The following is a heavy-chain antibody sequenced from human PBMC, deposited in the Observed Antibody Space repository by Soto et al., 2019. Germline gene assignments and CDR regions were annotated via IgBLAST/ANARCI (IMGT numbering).Heavy chain of an antibody. J-gene: IGHJ4*02. CDR3: ARDLGGWPDY. CDR1: AYTFTSYD. Sequence: ASVKVSCKAAAYTFTSYDINWVRQATGQDFEWMGWMNPNNGNTAYAQKFQGRVTMTRDTSKSTAYMELSSLRSEDTAVYYCARDLGGWPDYWGQGTLVTVSS. CDR2: MNPNNGNT. D-gene: IGHD2-15*01. V-gene: IGHV1-8*01.